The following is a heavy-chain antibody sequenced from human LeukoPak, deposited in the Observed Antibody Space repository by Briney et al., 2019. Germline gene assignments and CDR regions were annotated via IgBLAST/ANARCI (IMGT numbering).Heavy chain of an antibody. J-gene: IGHJ4*02. V-gene: IGHV4-61*02. CDR3: ARYSGYESRFDY. CDR1: GGSISSGGYY. CDR2: IYTSGST. Sequence: SETLSLTCTVSGGSISSGGYYWSWIRQPPGKGLEWIGRIYTSGSTNYNPSLKSRAAISVDTSKNQFSPKLSSVTAADTAVYYCARYSGYESRFDYWGQGTLVTVSS. D-gene: IGHD5-12*01.